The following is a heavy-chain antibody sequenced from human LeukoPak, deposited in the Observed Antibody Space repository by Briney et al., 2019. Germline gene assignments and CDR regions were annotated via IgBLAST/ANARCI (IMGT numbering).Heavy chain of an antibody. D-gene: IGHD5-18*01. CDR2: INHSGST. CDR1: GGSISSYY. J-gene: IGHJ4*02. CDR3: ARHTAMVGIDY. V-gene: IGHV4-34*01. Sequence: SETLSLTCTVSGGSISSYYWSWIRQPPGKGLEWIGEINHSGSTNYNPSLKRRVTISVDTSKNQFSLKLSSVTAADTAVYYCARHTAMVGIDYWGQGTLVTVSS.